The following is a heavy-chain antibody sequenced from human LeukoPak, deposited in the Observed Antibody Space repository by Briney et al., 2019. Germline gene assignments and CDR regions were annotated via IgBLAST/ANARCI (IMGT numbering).Heavy chain of an antibody. D-gene: IGHD6-19*01. CDR1: GFIFGDYA. CDR2: ISWSSDSI. J-gene: IGHJ4*02. V-gene: IGHV3-9*01. CDR3: ARVEDTSGWYWIAY. Sequence: PGRSLRLSCAASGFIFGDYAMHWVRQAPGKGLEWVSGISWSSDSIGYVDSVKGRFTISRDNAKNSLYLQMNGLRAEDTAVYYCARVEDTSGWYWIAYWGQGTLVTVSS.